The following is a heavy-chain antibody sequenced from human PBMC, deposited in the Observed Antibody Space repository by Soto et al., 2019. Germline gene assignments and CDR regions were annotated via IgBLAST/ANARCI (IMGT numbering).Heavy chain of an antibody. J-gene: IGHJ4*02. CDR1: GFSLSTSGMR. D-gene: IGHD2-15*01. CDR3: ARMFPCSGGTCPFDY. CDR2: IDWDDDK. V-gene: IGHV2-70*04. Sequence: SGPTLVNPTQTLTLTCTFSGFSLSTSGMRVSWIRQPPGKALEWLARIDWDDDKFYNTSLKTRLTISKDSSKNQVVLTMTNMDPVDTATYYCARMFPCSGGTCPFDYSGQGALVTVYS.